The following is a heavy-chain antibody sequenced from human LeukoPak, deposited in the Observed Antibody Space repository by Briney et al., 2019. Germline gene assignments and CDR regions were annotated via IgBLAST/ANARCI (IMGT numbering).Heavy chain of an antibody. CDR1: GYTLRDYY. D-gene: IGHD4-11*01. V-gene: IGHV1-2*02. J-gene: IGHJ6*02. CDR2: LNPHSGGT. CDR3: ARGLSIINGLDV. Sequence: GASVKVSCEASGYTLRDYYIYWVRQAPGQGLEWLGWLNPHSGGTNYAQKFQGRVTLTSDTSISTAYMELSPLTSDDTAMYYCARGLSIINGLDVWGQGTTVIVSS.